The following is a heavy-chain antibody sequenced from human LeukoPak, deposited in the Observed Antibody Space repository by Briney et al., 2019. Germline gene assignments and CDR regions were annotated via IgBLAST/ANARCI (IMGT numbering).Heavy chain of an antibody. CDR1: GFTFSSYS. D-gene: IGHD1-7*01. CDR3: ARDIIDWKYRYYYMDV. J-gene: IGHJ6*03. Sequence: GGSLRLSCAASGFTFSSYSMNWVRQAPGKGLEWVSYISSSSSTIYYADSVKGRFTISRDNAKNSLYLQMNSLRAEDTAVYYCARDIIDWKYRYYYMDVWGKGTTVTVSS. CDR2: ISSSSSTI. V-gene: IGHV3-48*01.